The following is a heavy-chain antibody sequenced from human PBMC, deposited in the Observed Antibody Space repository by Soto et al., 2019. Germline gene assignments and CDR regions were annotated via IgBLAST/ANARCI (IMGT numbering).Heavy chain of an antibody. D-gene: IGHD3-10*01. CDR1: GFSFHDAW. Sequence: AGGSLRLSCAASGFSFHDAWMNWVRQAPGKGLEWVGRIKSKTDGETTDYAAPVKGRFSVSREDSKNTLYLQMNSLKTEDTAVYYCTADLIGTYYSPYDYWGQGILVTVSS. J-gene: IGHJ4*02. CDR2: IKSKTDGETT. CDR3: TADLIGTYYSPYDY. V-gene: IGHV3-15*07.